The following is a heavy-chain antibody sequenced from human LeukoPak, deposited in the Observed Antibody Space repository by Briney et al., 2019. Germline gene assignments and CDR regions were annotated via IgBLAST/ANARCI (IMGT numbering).Heavy chain of an antibody. V-gene: IGHV3-21*01. D-gene: IGHD3-10*01. J-gene: IGHJ5*02. CDR1: GFTFNTYS. CDR2: ISNTSSYI. CDR3: ARDQQVGLLWFGDLYGHFDP. Sequence: GGSLRLSCAASGFTFNTYSMNWVRQAPGKGLEWVSSISNTSSYIFYADSVKGRFTISRDNAKNSLYLQMNSLRAEDTAVYYCARDQQVGLLWFGDLYGHFDPWGQGTLVTVSS.